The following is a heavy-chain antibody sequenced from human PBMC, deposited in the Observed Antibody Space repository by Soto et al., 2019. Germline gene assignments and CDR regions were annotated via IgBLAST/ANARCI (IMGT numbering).Heavy chain of an antibody. V-gene: IGHV3-15*01. D-gene: IGHD2-2*01. CDR3: TTGYCSTTSCPLGNFVDV. J-gene: IGHJ6*04. CDR1: GFIFSNGW. Sequence: EGQLVESGGGLVKPGGSLRLSCAASGFIFSNGWMSWVRQAPGKGLEWVGRIKSKIDGETRDYAAPVKGRFTISRDDSKNMLYLQMDSLKTEDTAAYYCTTGYCSTTSCPLGNFVDVWGKGTTVTVSS. CDR2: IKSKIDGETR.